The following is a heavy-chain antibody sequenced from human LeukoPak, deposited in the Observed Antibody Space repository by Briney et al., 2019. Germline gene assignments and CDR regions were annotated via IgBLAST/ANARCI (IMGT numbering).Heavy chain of an antibody. CDR3: ARVRILRGIAARDYYYYYYMDV. CDR1: GYTFTSYG. D-gene: IGHD6-13*01. CDR2: ISAYNGNT. V-gene: IGHV1-18*01. Sequence: ASVKVSCKASGYTFTSYGISWVRQAPGQGLEWMGWISAYNGNTNYAQKFQGRVTMTRDTSISTAYMELSRLRSDDAAVYYCARVRILRGIAARDYYYYYYMDVWGKGTTVTVSS. J-gene: IGHJ6*03.